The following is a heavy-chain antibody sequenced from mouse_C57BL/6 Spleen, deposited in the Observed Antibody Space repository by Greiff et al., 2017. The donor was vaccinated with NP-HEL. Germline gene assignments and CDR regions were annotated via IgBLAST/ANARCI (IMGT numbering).Heavy chain of an antibody. Sequence: EVQVVESGPGLVKPSQSLSLTCSVTGYSITSGYYWNWIRQFPGNKLEWMGYISYDGSNNYNPSLKNRISITRDTSKNQFFLKLNSVTTEDTATYYCARVGDYDGYWYFDVWGTGTTVTVSS. CDR1: GYSITSGYY. J-gene: IGHJ1*03. CDR2: ISYDGSN. V-gene: IGHV3-6*01. CDR3: ARVGDYDGYWYFDV. D-gene: IGHD2-4*01.